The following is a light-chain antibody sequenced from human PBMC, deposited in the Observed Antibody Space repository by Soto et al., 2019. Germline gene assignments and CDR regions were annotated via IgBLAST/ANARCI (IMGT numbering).Light chain of an antibody. V-gene: IGLV1-44*01. CDR2: STN. J-gene: IGLJ3*02. CDR1: SSNIGRDT. CDR3: QAYDNSLGVSVL. Sequence: QAVVTQPPSASGTPGQRVTISCSGSSSNIGRDTVNWYQQLPGTAPKLLIYSTNQRPSGVPDRFSGSKSGTSASLAISGLQSEDEADYYCQAYDNSLGVSVLFGGGTKLTVL.